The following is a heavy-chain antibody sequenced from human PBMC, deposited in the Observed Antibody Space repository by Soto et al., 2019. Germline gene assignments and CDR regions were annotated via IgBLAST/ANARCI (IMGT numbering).Heavy chain of an antibody. CDR1: GFMFSSYR. CDR2: INSGGTYR. Sequence: EVQLVESGGGLVKRGGSLTLSCAASGFMFSSYRMNWVRQAPGKGLEWVSSINSGGTYRYYADSVQGRFTISRNNARNSCYLQMNSLGVEDTAVYYCARDLTTYGSPHFDYWGQGTLVTVFS. V-gene: IGHV3-21*06. CDR3: ARDLTTYGSPHFDY. J-gene: IGHJ4*02. D-gene: IGHD3-10*01.